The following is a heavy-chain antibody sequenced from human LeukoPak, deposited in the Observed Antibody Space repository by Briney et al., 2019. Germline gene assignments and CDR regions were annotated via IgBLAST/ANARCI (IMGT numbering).Heavy chain of an antibody. CDR1: GGTFSSYA. Sequence: SVKVSCKASGGTFSSYAISWVRQAPGQGLEWMGGIIPIFGTANYAQKFQGRVTTTTDESTSTAYMELSSLRSEDTAVYYCARARYYDSSRWYFDYWGQGTLVTVSS. CDR3: ARARYYDSSRWYFDY. D-gene: IGHD3-22*01. J-gene: IGHJ4*02. CDR2: IIPIFGTA. V-gene: IGHV1-69*05.